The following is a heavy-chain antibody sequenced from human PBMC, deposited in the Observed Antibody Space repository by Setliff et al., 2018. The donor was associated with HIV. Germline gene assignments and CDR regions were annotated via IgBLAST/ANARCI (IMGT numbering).Heavy chain of an antibody. V-gene: IGHV3-23*01. CDR1: GFTFSSYA. CDR3: AKAQWLLSHWGFDP. Sequence: GGSLRLSCVASGFTFSSYAITWVRQAPGKGLEWVSAISGSGDSTFYADSVQGRFTISRDNSKNTLYLQMNSLRAEDTAVYYCAKAQWLLSHWGFDPWGQGTLVTVSS. D-gene: IGHD3-3*01. J-gene: IGHJ5*02. CDR2: ISGSGDST.